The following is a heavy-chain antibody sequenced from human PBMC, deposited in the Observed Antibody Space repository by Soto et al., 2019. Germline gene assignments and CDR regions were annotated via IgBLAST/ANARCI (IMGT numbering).Heavy chain of an antibody. V-gene: IGHV4-31*03. CDR3: ARNPSHICASTICQVFDI. J-gene: IGHJ3*02. D-gene: IGHD2-2*01. Sequence: SETLSLTCSVSGGSISSGAYYWNWIRQHPRKGLEWIGYIYYSGTTYYNPSLGSRVSISADTSKNQFSLKLNSVTVADTAVYYCARNPSHICASTICQVFDIWGEGTMVTV. CDR1: GGSISSGAYY. CDR2: IYYSGTT.